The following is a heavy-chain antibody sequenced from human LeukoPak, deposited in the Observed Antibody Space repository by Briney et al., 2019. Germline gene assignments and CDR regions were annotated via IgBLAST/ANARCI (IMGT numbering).Heavy chain of an antibody. J-gene: IGHJ4*02. Sequence: GASVKVSCKASGYTFTSYGIIWVRQAPGQGLEWMGWISAYNGNTNYAQKLQGRVTMTTDTSTSTAYVELRSLRSDDTAVYYCARDYYGSGTYSDYWGQGTLVTVSS. CDR1: GYTFTSYG. D-gene: IGHD3-10*01. CDR2: ISAYNGNT. CDR3: ARDYYGSGTYSDY. V-gene: IGHV1-18*01.